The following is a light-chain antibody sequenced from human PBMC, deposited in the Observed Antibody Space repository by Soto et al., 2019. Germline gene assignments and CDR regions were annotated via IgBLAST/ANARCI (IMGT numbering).Light chain of an antibody. V-gene: IGKV1-5*01. CDR3: QQYNSYSPLT. CDR2: DAS. CDR1: QSISSW. J-gene: IGKJ4*01. Sequence: EIQMTQSPSTLSASVGDRVTITCRASQSISSWLAWYQQKPGKAPKLLIYDASSLESGVPSRFSGSGSGTEFTLTISSLQPDDFATYYCQQYNSYSPLTFGGGTKVDI.